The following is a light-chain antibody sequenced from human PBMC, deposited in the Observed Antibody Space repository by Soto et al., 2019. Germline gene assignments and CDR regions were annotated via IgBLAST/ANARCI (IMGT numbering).Light chain of an antibody. J-gene: IGKJ1*01. CDR2: GAS. CDR1: QSVSNN. CDR3: HQYNYWPPET. Sequence: EIVLTQSPGTLSLSPGERATLSCRASQSVSNNYLAWYQQKPGQAPRLLIFGASTRATGIPARFSGSGSGTEFILTISSLQSEDSAVYYCHQYNYWPPETFGQGTKVDIK. V-gene: IGKV3-15*01.